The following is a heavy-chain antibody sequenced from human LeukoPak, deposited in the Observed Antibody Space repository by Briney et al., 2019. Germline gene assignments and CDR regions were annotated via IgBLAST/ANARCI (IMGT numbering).Heavy chain of an antibody. CDR2: ISGSGGST. J-gene: IGHJ4*02. CDR3: AKHDYDSSGYCDY. Sequence: GGSLRLSCAASGFTFSTYSMNWVRHAPGKGLEWVSAISGSGGSTYYADSVKGRFTISRDNSKNTLYLQMNSLRAEDTAVYYCAKHDYDSSGYCDYWGQGTLVTVSS. CDR1: GFTFSTYS. V-gene: IGHV3-23*01. D-gene: IGHD3-22*01.